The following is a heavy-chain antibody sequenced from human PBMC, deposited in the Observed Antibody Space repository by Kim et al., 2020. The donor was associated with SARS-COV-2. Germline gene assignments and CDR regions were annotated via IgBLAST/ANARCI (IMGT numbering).Heavy chain of an antibody. CDR1: GYTFTGHY. D-gene: IGHD3-22*01. V-gene: IGHV1-2*06. CDR3: ARDPDPRVYYNSSGFKYFDS. J-gene: IGHJ4*02. Sequence: ASVKVSCKASGYTFTGHYVHWVRQAPGQGLEWMGRINPNSGETIFAQKFQGRVTMTRGTSISTAYMELSRLRSDDTAVYYCARDPDPRVYYNSSGFKYFDSWGQGTLVTVSS. CDR2: INPNSGET.